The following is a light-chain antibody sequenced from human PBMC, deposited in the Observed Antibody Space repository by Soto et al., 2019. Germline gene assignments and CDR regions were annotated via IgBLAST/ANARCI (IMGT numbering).Light chain of an antibody. CDR1: SSDVGGYDY. V-gene: IGLV2-8*01. CDR2: EVN. J-gene: IGLJ2*01. CDR3: SSYAGRDNFVV. Sequence: QPVLTQPPSASGSPGQSVTISCTGTSSDVGGYDYVSWYQQHPGKAPKLMIYEVNKRPSGVPDRFSGSKSGNTASLTVSGLQAEDEADYYCSSYAGRDNFVVFGGGTKLTVL.